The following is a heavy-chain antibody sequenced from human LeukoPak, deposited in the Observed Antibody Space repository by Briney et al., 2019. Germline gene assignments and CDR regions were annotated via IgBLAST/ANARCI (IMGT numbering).Heavy chain of an antibody. CDR1: GGSFSGYY. V-gene: IGHV4-34*01. Sequence: SETLSLTCAVYGGSFSGYYWSWIRQPPGKGLEWIGEINQSGSTNYNPSLKSRVTISVDTSKNQFSLKLSSVTAADTAVYYCARWNDYVWGSYRRRYYFDYWGQGTLVTVSS. CDR3: ARWNDYVWGSYRRRYYFDY. J-gene: IGHJ4*02. CDR2: INQSGST. D-gene: IGHD3-16*02.